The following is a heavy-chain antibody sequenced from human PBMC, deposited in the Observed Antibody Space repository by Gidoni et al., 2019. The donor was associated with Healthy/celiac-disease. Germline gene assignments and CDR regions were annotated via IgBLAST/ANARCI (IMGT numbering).Heavy chain of an antibody. V-gene: IGHV1-69*06. CDR1: GVPFTSYA. CDR3: ARSPDRAYYGGMDV. CDR2: IIPIFGTA. Sequence: QVQLVQSGAEVQKPGSSVKVSCQASGVPFTSYAISWVRQCPGQGLEWMGGIIPIFGTANYAQKFQGRVTITADKSTSTAYMELRSLRSEDTAVYYCARSPDRAYYGGMDVWGQGTTVTVS. J-gene: IGHJ6*02.